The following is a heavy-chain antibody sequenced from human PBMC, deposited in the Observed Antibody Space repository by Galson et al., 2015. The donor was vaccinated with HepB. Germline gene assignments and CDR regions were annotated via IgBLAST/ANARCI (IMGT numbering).Heavy chain of an antibody. CDR2: LKEDGSDK. D-gene: IGHD6-25*01. CDR1: GFSFSTYW. Sequence: SLRLSCAASGFSFSTYWMSWVRQTPEKGLEWVANLKEDGSDKYYVDSVEGRFGISRDNAKNSLYLQMNSLRAEDTAVYYCARDSSGYDNWGQGALVTVSS. J-gene: IGHJ4*02. V-gene: IGHV3-7*01. CDR3: ARDSSGYDN.